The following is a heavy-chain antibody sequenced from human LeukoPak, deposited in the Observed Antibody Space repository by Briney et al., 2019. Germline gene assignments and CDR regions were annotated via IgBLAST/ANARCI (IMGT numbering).Heavy chain of an antibody. V-gene: IGHV3-7*01. J-gene: IGHJ3*02. D-gene: IGHD6-19*01. CDR3: ATSQTTSGRYGNAFDI. Sequence: GGSLRLSCAASGFTFSSYAMHWVRQAPGKGLEWVANIKQDGGEKYYVDSVKGRFTISRDNAKNSLDLQMNNLRAEDTAVYYCATSQTTSGRYGNAFDIWGQGTTVTVSS. CDR2: IKQDGGEK. CDR1: GFTFSSYA.